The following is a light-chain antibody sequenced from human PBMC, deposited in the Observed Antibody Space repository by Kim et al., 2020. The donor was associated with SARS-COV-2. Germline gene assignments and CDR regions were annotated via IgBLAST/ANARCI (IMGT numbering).Light chain of an antibody. CDR3: QHYIRFPYT. Sequence: SASAGDRVTITCRASQIVETYLAWYQQKPGKAPTLLVYQASSLQVGVPSRFSGSGSGAEFTLTINSLQPDDFATYYCQHYIRFPYTFGQGTKLEI. CDR1: QIVETY. J-gene: IGKJ2*01. V-gene: IGKV1-5*03. CDR2: QAS.